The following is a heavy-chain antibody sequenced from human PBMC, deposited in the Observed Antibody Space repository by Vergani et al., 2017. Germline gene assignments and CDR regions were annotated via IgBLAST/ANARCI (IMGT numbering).Heavy chain of an antibody. CDR3: AKGVYCSSTSCYEGRGYYYGMGV. CDR2: ISGSGGNT. V-gene: IGHV3-23*01. J-gene: IGHJ6*02. CDR1: GFTFSSYA. D-gene: IGHD2-2*01. Sequence: EVQLLESGGGLVQPGGSLRLSCAASGFTFSSYAMSWVRQVPGKGLEWVSGISGSGGNTYYANSAKGRFTISRDNSKNTLYLQMNSLRADDTAVYYCAKGVYCSSTSCYEGRGYYYGMGVWGQGTTVTFSS.